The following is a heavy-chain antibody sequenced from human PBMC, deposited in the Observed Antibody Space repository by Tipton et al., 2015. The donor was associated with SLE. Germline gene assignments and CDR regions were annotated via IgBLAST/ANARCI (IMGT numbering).Heavy chain of an antibody. V-gene: IGHV3-53*01. J-gene: IGHJ4*02. CDR1: GFTVSSNY. D-gene: IGHD1-26*01. CDR3: AKVGPMGGYYFDY. CDR2: IYSGGST. Sequence: SLRLSCAASGFTVSSNYMSWVRQAPGKGLEWVSVIYSGGSTYYADSVKGRFTISRDNSKNTLYLQMNSLRAEDTAVYYCAKVGPMGGYYFDYWGQGTLVTVSS.